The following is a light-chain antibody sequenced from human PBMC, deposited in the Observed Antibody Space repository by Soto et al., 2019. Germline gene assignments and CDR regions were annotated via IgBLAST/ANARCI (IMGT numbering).Light chain of an antibody. J-gene: IGKJ5*01. CDR2: VVS. Sequence: AIQLTQSPSSLSASVGDRVTITCRASQDIRGALAWYQQKPGKAPKILIYVVSTLESGVPSRFSGSSSGTDFTLTISSLQPVDFATYYCQQFNSYPITFGQGTRLEIK. CDR1: QDIRGA. V-gene: IGKV1-13*02. CDR3: QQFNSYPIT.